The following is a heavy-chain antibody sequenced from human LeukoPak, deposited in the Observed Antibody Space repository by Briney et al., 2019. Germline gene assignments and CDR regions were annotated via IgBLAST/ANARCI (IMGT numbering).Heavy chain of an antibody. J-gene: IGHJ4*02. CDR3: AREIFGVVVGFDY. Sequence: GGSPRLSCVASGFTFSSYNMNWVRQAPGKGLEWVSYISSGSSTIYYADSVKGRFTISRDNAKKSLYLQMNSLRAEDTAVYYCAREIFGVVVGFDYWGQGTLVTVSS. CDR1: GFTFSSYN. D-gene: IGHD3-3*01. V-gene: IGHV3-48*01. CDR2: ISSGSSTI.